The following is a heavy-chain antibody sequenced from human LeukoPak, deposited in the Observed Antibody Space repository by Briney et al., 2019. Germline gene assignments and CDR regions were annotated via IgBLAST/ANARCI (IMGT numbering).Heavy chain of an antibody. V-gene: IGHV4-38-2*02. CDR2: IYHTGST. CDR3: ARDFSYGGNSDY. D-gene: IGHD4-23*01. J-gene: IGHJ4*02. CDR1: GYSISSGYY. Sequence: SETESLICTVSGYSISSGYYWGWIRQPPGKGLEWIGSIYHTGSTYYNPSLKSRVTISVDTSKNQFSLKLSSVTAADTAVYYCARDFSYGGNSDYWGQGTLVTVSS.